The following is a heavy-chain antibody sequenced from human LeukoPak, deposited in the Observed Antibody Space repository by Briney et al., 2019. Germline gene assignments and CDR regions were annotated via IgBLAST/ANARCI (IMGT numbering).Heavy chain of an antibody. CDR3: ARGTGAPNYFDY. CDR2: TNPNGGGT. V-gene: IGHV1-2*02. Sequence: ASVKVSCKASGYTLTGYYIHWVRQAPGQGLEWMAWTNPNGGGTNYAQKFQGRVAVTRDSSISTAYMELSGLTSDDTAVFYCARGTGAPNYFDYWGQGTLVTVSS. CDR1: GYTLTGYY. D-gene: IGHD7-27*01. J-gene: IGHJ4*02.